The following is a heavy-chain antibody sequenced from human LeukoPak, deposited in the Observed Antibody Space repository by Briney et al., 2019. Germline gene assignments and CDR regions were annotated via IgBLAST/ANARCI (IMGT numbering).Heavy chain of an antibody. CDR3: ATESLVATMVRGALDY. J-gene: IGHJ4*02. Sequence: GASVKVSCKASGYTFTSYYMHWVRQAPGQGLEWMGIINPSGGSTSYAQKFQGRVTMTRGTSTSTVYMELSSLRSEDTAVYYCATESLVATMVRGALDYWGQGTLVTVSS. CDR2: INPSGGST. CDR1: GYTFTSYY. V-gene: IGHV1-46*01. D-gene: IGHD3-10*01.